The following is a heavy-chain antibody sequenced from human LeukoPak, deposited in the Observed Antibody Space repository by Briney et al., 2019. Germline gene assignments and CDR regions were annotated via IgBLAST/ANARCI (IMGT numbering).Heavy chain of an antibody. J-gene: IGHJ4*02. CDR2: ISSSGSTI. D-gene: IGHD4-23*01. V-gene: IGHV3-11*01. CDR1: GFTFSDYY. Sequence: GGSLRLSCAASGFTFSDYYMSWIRQAPGKGLEWVSYISSSGSTIYYADSVRGRFTISRDNAKNSLYLQMNSLRAEDTAVYYCARGRSTVVTSRFDYWGQGTLVTVSS. CDR3: ARGRSTVVTSRFDY.